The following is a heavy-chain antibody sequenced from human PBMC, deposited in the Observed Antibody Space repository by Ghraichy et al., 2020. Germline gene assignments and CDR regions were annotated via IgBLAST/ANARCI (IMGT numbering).Heavy chain of an antibody. V-gene: IGHV4-39*01. CDR2: IYYSGST. CDR1: GGSISSSSYY. Sequence: SETLSLTCTVSGGSISSSSYYWGWIRQPPGKGLEWIGSIYYSGSTYYNPSLKSRVTISVDTSKNQFSLKLSSVTAADTAVYYCARPYSGYVTHFDYWGQGTLVTVSS. J-gene: IGHJ4*02. CDR3: ARPYSGYVTHFDY. D-gene: IGHD5-12*01.